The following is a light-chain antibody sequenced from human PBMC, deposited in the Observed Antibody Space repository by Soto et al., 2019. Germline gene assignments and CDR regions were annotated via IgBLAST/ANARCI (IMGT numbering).Light chain of an antibody. CDR3: RSYTSSNTLEMV. V-gene: IGLV2-14*03. Sequence: QSVLTQPASVSGSPGQSITISCTGTSSYVGVYYYVSWFQQHPGKAPKLMIYDVTKRPSGVSNRFSGSMSGNTASLTISGLQAEDEAHYYCRSYTSSNTLEMVFCGGTNVTVL. J-gene: IGLJ2*01. CDR1: SSYVGVYYY. CDR2: DVT.